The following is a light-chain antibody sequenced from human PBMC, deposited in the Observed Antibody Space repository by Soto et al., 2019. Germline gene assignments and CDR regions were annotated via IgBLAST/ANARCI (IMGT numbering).Light chain of an antibody. J-gene: IGLJ1*01. Sequence: QSVLTQRPSVSGAPGQRLTISCTGSTSNIGADYDVYWYQVLPGTAPKLLIYGNSIRPSGVPDRFSGSKSGTSASLAITGLQAEDEAEYYCQSYDSSLTGGFGTETKVTVL. CDR2: GNS. V-gene: IGLV1-40*01. CDR3: QSYDSSLTGG. CDR1: TSNIGADYD.